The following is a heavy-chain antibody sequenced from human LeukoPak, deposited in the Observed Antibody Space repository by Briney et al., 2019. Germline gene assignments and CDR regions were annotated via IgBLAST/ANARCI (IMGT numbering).Heavy chain of an antibody. J-gene: IGHJ3*02. D-gene: IGHD3-3*01. CDR2: IYYSGST. V-gene: IGHV4-59*08. CDR1: GFTFSSYA. Sequence: GSLRLSCAASGFTFSSYAMSWIRQPPGKGLEWIGYIYYSGSTNYNPSLKSRVTISVDTSKNQFSLKLSSVTAADTAVYYCARLSTIFGVVTLDAFDIWGQGTMVTVSS. CDR3: ARLSTIFGVVTLDAFDI.